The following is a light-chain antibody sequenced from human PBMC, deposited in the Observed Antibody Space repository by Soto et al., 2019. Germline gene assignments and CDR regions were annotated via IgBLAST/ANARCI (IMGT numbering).Light chain of an antibody. J-gene: IGKJ4*01. V-gene: IGKV4-1*01. CDR3: QQYYSTPPT. Sequence: DIVMTQSPDSLAVSLGERATINCKSSQSVLYTSNNKNNLAWYQQKPGQPPKLLIYWASTREFGVPDRFSGSGSGTDFTLTISSLQAEDVAVYHCQQYYSTPPTFGGGTKVEIK. CDR1: QSVLYTSNNKNN. CDR2: WAS.